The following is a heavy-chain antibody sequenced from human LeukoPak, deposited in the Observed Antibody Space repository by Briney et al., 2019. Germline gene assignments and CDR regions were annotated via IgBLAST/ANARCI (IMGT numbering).Heavy chain of an antibody. J-gene: IGHJ3*02. CDR1: GDSLISGSYY. V-gene: IGHV4-61*01. CDR3: ARASPMLDAFDI. Sequence: SATLSLTCTVSGDSLISGSYYWSWIRQPPGKGLEWIGYIYYGGNTNLNPSLKSRVTISVDTSKNQFSLKMSSVTAADTAVYYCARASPMLDAFDIWGQGTMVTVS. CDR2: IYYGGNT. D-gene: IGHD2-8*01.